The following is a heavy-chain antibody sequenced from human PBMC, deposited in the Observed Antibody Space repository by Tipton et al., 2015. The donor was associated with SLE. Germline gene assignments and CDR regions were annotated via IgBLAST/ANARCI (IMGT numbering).Heavy chain of an antibody. CDR2: IRCSGGST. D-gene: IGHD5-24*01. J-gene: IGHJ4*02. CDR1: GFPLDDFT. Sequence: SLRLSCAASGFPLDDFTMHWVRLAPGKGLEWVSAIRCSGGSTYYADPVKGRFTISRDNSKNTLYLQMNSLRAEDTAVYYCAREGEEMATIGVYFDDWGQGTLVTVSA. CDR3: AREGEEMATIGVYFDD. V-gene: IGHV3-23*01.